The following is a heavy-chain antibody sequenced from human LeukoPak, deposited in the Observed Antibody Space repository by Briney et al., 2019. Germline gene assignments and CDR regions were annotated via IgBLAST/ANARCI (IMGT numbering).Heavy chain of an antibody. CDR1: GGSISSYY. V-gene: IGHV4-4*07. D-gene: IGHD3-16*01. CDR2: IYTSGST. Sequence: KASETLSLTCTVSGGSISSYYWSWIRQPAGKGLEWIGRIYTSGSTNYNPSLKSRVTMSVDTSKNQFSLKLSSVTAADTAVYYCARESGGETNGAFDIWGQGTMVTVSS. CDR3: ARESGGETNGAFDI. J-gene: IGHJ3*02.